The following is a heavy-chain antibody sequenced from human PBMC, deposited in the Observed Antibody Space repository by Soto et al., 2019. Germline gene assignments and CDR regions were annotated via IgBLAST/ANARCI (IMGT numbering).Heavy chain of an antibody. D-gene: IGHD3-3*01. Sequence: GESLKISCAASGFTFSSYAMSWVRQAPGKGLEWVSAISGSGGSTYYADSVKGRFTISRDNSKNTLYLQMNSLRAEDTAVYYCAKLPFLEEPDFDYWGQGTLVTVSS. CDR2: ISGSGGST. CDR3: AKLPFLEEPDFDY. CDR1: GFTFSSYA. V-gene: IGHV3-23*01. J-gene: IGHJ4*02.